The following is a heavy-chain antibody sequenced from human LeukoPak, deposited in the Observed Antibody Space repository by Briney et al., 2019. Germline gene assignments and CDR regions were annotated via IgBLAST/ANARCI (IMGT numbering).Heavy chain of an antibody. Sequence: GRSLRPSCAASGFTFDDYAMHWVRQAPGKGLEWVSGISWNSGSIGYADSVKGRFAISRDNAKNSLYLQMNSLRAEDTALYYCAKDRYSGSSDAFDIWGQGTMVTVSS. CDR3: AKDRYSGSSDAFDI. V-gene: IGHV3-9*01. D-gene: IGHD1-26*01. CDR1: GFTFDDYA. CDR2: ISWNSGSI. J-gene: IGHJ3*02.